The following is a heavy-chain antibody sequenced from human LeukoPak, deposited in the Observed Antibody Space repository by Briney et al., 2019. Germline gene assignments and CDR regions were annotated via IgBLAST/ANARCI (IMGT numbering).Heavy chain of an antibody. CDR2: ISSSSSTI. D-gene: IGHD3-22*01. J-gene: IGHJ4*02. CDR3: ARDGDYYDSSGYYYGGIDH. CDR1: GFTFSSYS. V-gene: IGHV3-48*01. Sequence: GGSLRLSCAASGFTFSSYSMNWVRQAPGKGLEWVSYISSSSSTIYYADSVKGRFTISRDNAKNSLYLQMNSLRAEDTAVYYCARDGDYYDSSGYYYGGIDHWGQGTLVTVSS.